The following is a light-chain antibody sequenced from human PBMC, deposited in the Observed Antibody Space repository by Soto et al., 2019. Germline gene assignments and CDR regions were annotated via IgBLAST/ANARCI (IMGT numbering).Light chain of an antibody. V-gene: IGKV1-39*01. Sequence: DIQMTQSPSSLSASIGDRVTITCRAGQSISNYLNWYQQKPGKAPKLLIYAASSLQSGGPSRFSGSGSGTDFTRTISSLQPEDFATYYCQQSYSTPRTFGQGTKLEIK. CDR3: QQSYSTPRT. J-gene: IGKJ2*01. CDR1: QSISNY. CDR2: AAS.